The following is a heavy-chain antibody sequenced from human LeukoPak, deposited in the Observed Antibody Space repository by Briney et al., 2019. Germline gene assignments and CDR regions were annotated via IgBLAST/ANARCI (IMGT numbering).Heavy chain of an antibody. V-gene: IGHV3-30*02. D-gene: IGHD1-26*01. CDR2: IRYDGSNK. CDR3: AKDRGGSYYRYYYYYMDV. Sequence: GGSLRLSCAASGFTFSSCGMHWVRQAPGKGLEWVAFIRYDGSNKYYADSVKGRFTISRDSSKNTLYLQMNSLRAEDTAVYYCAKDRGGSYYRYYYYYMDVWGKGTTVTISS. J-gene: IGHJ6*03. CDR1: GFTFSSCG.